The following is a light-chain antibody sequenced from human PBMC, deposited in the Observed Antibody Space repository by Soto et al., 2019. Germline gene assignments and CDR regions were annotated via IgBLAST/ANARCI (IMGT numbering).Light chain of an antibody. CDR3: SSYTSSSTLLYV. CDR2: EVS. Sequence: QSALTQPASVSGSPGQSITISCTGTSSDVGGYNYVSWYQQHPGKAPKLMIYEVSNRPSGASNRFSGSKSGNTASLTISGLQPEDEAHYYCSSYTSSSTLLYVFGAGTKLTVL. J-gene: IGLJ1*01. CDR1: SSDVGGYNY. V-gene: IGLV2-14*01.